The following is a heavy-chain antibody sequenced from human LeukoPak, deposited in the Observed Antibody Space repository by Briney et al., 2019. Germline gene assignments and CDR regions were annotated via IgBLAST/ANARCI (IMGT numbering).Heavy chain of an antibody. CDR3: ARLGDSSSSGIDY. CDR2: IHTSGTT. V-gene: IGHV4-4*07. CDR1: GDSITNYY. J-gene: IGHJ4*02. D-gene: IGHD6-6*01. Sequence: PSETLSLTCTVSGDSITNYYWNWIRQPAGKGLEWIWRIHTSGTTNHNPSLKSRVTMSVDTSMNQFSLKLSSVTAADTAVYYCARLGDSSSSGIDYWGQGTLVTVSS.